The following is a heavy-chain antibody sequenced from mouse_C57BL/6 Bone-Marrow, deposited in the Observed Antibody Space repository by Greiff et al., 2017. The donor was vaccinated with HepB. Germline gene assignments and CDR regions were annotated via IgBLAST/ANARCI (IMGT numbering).Heavy chain of an antibody. CDR2: IDPSDSYT. J-gene: IGHJ2*01. CDR3: ASLRPYYYGRNY. Sequence: VQLQQPGAELVRPGTSVKLSCKASGYTFTSYWMHWVKQRPGQGLEWIGVIDPSDSYTNYNQKFKGKATLTVDTSSSTAYMQLSSLTSEDSAVYYCASLRPYYYGRNYWGQGTTLTVSS. D-gene: IGHD1-1*01. V-gene: IGHV1-59*01. CDR1: GYTFTSYW.